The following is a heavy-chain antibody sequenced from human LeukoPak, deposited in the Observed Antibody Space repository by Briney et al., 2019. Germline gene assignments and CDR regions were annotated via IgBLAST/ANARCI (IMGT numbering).Heavy chain of an antibody. CDR1: GYTFTDYY. D-gene: IGHD1-26*01. Sequence: ASVKVSCKASGYTFTDYYIHWVRQTPGQGLRWMGWINPKPGATFYAQHFQGRVIMTRDTSISTAYMELSRLRSDDTAVYYCTRGPYSGSHWGWFGPWGQGTLVTVSS. J-gene: IGHJ5*02. CDR3: TRGPYSGSHWGWFGP. CDR2: INPKPGAT. V-gene: IGHV1-2*02.